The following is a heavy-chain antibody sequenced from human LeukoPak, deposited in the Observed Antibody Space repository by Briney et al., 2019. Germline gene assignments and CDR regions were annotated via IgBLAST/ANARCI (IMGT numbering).Heavy chain of an antibody. D-gene: IGHD6-13*01. Sequence: SGGSLRLSCAASGFSFSSYGMHWVRQAPGKGLEWVAFIRYDGSNKYYADSVKGRFTISRDNAKNSLYLQMNSLRAEDTAVYYCARDGGSGAAGFDYWGQGTLVTVSS. CDR1: GFSFSSYG. CDR3: ARDGGSGAAGFDY. V-gene: IGHV3-30*02. J-gene: IGHJ4*02. CDR2: IRYDGSNK.